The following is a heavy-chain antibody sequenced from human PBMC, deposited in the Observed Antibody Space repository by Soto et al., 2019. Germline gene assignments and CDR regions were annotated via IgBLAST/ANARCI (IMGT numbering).Heavy chain of an antibody. CDR2: VSGRGGST. V-gene: IGHV3-23*01. CDR1: GFTFNHYA. J-gene: IGHJ6*01. Sequence: VQLLESGGGLVQPGGSLRLACTASGFTFNHYAMSWVRQAPGKGLEWVSAVSGRGGSTKYADSVKGRFIISRDNSNSRLYLQMNSLRVEATAAYYCAKDSTVTTSLYFYYYGFAVWGQGTTVTVSS. CDR3: AKDSTVTTSLYFYYYGFAV. D-gene: IGHD4-17*01.